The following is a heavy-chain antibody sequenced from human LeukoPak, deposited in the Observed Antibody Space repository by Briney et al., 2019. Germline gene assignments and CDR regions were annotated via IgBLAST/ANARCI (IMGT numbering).Heavy chain of an antibody. J-gene: IGHJ4*02. CDR1: GFTFSSYA. CDR3: ARDTGFGGY. D-gene: IGHD3-16*01. CDR2: ISGSGGST. V-gene: IGHV3-23*01. Sequence: GGSLRLSCAASGFTFSSYAMSWVRQAPGKGLEWVSAISGSGGSTYYADSVKGRFTISRDNAKNSLYLQMNGLRAEDTAVYYCARDTGFGGYWGQGTLDTVSS.